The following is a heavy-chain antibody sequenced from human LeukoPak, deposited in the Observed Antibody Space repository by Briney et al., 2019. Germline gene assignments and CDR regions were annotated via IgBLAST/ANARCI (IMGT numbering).Heavy chain of an antibody. V-gene: IGHV4-59*01. CDR3: VRAVGPVGGYDSP. Sequence: PSETLSLTCTVSGGSFSSYYWSWIRQPPGKGLEWIGYIYYSGSTNYNPSLKSRVTISLDTSKNQFSLKLSSVTAADTAVHYCVRAVGPVGGYDSPWGQGTLVTVSS. CDR2: IYYSGST. J-gene: IGHJ5*02. D-gene: IGHD5-12*01. CDR1: GGSFSSYY.